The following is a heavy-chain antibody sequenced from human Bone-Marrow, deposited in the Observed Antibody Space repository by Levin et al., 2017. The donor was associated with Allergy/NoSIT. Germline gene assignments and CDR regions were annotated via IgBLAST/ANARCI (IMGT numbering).Heavy chain of an antibody. J-gene: IGHJ4*02. CDR3: ARGHYGM. Sequence: GGSLRLSCTVSGFTFGDYAMNWFRQAPGKGLEWVGFSRSKAYGGTTEYAASVKGRFTISRDDSKSIAYLQMNSLKTEDTAVYYCARGHYGMWGQGTLVTVSS. V-gene: IGHV3-49*03. CDR1: GFTFGDYA. CDR2: SRSKAYGGTT. D-gene: IGHD3-10*01.